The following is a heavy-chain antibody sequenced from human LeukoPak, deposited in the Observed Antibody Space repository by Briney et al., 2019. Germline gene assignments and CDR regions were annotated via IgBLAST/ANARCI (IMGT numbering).Heavy chain of an antibody. CDR2: LRGDGET. J-gene: IGHJ4*02. D-gene: IGHD3-16*01. CDR1: GFIFRDYA. Sequence: GSLRLSCVASGFIFRDYAMSWVRQAPAGGLEWVSSLRGDGETFYTDSVKGRFTLSRDHSRNTVYLQLNNLRVEDTAVYYCAKASWVSSADAVLWGQGTPVTVS. V-gene: IGHV3-23*01. CDR3: AKASWVSSADAVL.